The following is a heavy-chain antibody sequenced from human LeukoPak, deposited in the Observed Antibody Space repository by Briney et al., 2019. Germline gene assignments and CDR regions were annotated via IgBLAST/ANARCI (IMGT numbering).Heavy chain of an antibody. V-gene: IGHV3-48*01. J-gene: IGHJ4*02. D-gene: IGHD1-26*01. Sequence: GGSLRLSCAASGFTFSTYRMDWVRQSPGEGLEWIAYINSGSTDIKYADSVKGRFTISRDNAKDSLYLQMNSLRVEDTALYYCAREGPEGELLTRANYWGQGTLVTVSS. CDR1: GFTFSTYR. CDR2: INSGSTDI. CDR3: AREGPEGELLTRANY.